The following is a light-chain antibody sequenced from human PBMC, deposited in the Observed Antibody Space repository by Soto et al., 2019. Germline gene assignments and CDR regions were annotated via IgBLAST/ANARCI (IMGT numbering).Light chain of an antibody. J-gene: IGLJ1*01. CDR2: DVS. Sequence: QSALTHPASVAGAPGQSITITCTGNSSDVGVYNYVSWYQQHPGKAPKLMIYDVSNRPSGVSNRFSGSKSGNTASLTISGLQAEDEADYYCSSYTSSSTPYVFGTGTKFTVL. CDR3: SSYTSSSTPYV. V-gene: IGLV2-14*01. CDR1: SSDVGVYNY.